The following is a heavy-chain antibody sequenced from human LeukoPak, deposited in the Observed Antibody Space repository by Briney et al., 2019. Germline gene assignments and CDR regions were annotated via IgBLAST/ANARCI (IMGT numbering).Heavy chain of an antibody. CDR1: AFTFNNYW. V-gene: IGHV3-9*01. D-gene: IGHD1-26*01. CDR3: AKAQLLVGATLFDY. Sequence: GGSLRLSCVASAFTFNNYWMHWVRQAPGKGLEWVSGISWNSGSIGYAGSVKGRFTISRDNAKNSLYLQMNSLRAEDTALYYCAKAQLLVGATLFDYWGQGTLVTVSS. CDR2: ISWNSGSI. J-gene: IGHJ4*02.